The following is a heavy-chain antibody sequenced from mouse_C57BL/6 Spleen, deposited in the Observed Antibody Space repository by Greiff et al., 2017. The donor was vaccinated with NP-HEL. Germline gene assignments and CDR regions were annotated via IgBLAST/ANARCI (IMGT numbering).Heavy chain of an antibody. CDR1: GFTFTDYY. Sequence: EVQRVESGGGLVQPGGSLSLSCAASGFTFTDYYMSWVRQPPGKALEWLGFIRNKANGYTTEYSASVKGRFTISRDNSQSILYLQMNALRAEDSATYYCARYGATTVVVHWYFDVWGTGTTVTVSS. D-gene: IGHD1-1*01. J-gene: IGHJ1*03. CDR2: IRNKANGYTT. V-gene: IGHV7-3*01. CDR3: ARYGATTVVVHWYFDV.